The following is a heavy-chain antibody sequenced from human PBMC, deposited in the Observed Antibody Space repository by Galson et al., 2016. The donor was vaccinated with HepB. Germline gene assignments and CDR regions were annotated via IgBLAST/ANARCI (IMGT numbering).Heavy chain of an antibody. V-gene: IGHV6-1*01. J-gene: IGHJ4*02. Sequence: CAISGDSVSSDSAAWNWIRQSPSRGLEWLGRTYYRSKWYNDYAVSVKSRITINPDTSKNQFSLQLNSVTPEDAAVNYCARESQQLYYFDYWAQGTLVTVSS. D-gene: IGHD6-13*01. CDR2: TYYRSKWYN. CDR1: GDSVSSDSAA. CDR3: ARESQQLYYFDY.